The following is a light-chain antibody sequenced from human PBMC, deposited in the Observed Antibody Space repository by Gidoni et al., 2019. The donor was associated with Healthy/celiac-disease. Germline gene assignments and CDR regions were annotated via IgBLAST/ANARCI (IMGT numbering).Light chain of an antibody. J-gene: IGKJ4*01. CDR1: QDISNY. V-gene: IGKV1-33*01. CDR3: QQYDNLPPLT. CDR2: DAS. Sequence: DIQRTQSPSSLSASVGDRVTITCQASQDISNYLNWYQQKPGKAPKLLIYDASNFETGVPSRFSGSGSGTDFTFTISSLQPEDIATYYCQQYDNLPPLTFXGXTKVEIK.